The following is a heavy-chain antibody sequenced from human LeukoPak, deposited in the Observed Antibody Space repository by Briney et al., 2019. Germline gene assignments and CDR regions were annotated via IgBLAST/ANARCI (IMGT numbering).Heavy chain of an antibody. CDR1: GFTFSTYS. CDR3: ARDGITMVRGVMIDFDY. J-gene: IGHJ4*02. Sequence: GGSLRLSCAASGFTFSTYSINWVRQAPGKGLEWVSYISSSSSAIYYADSVKGRFTISRDNAKNSVYLQMSSLRDEDTAVYYCARDGITMVRGVMIDFDYWGQGTRVTVSS. V-gene: IGHV3-48*02. D-gene: IGHD3-10*01. CDR2: ISSSSSAI.